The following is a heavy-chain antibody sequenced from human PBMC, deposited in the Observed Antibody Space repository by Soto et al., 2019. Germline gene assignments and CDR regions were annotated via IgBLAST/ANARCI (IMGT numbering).Heavy chain of an antibody. J-gene: IGHJ6*02. CDR3: ARDFRGVDYYYYGMDV. Sequence: QVQLQESGPGLVKPSQTLSLTCTVSGGSISSGGYYWSWIRQHPGKGLEWIGYIYYSGSTYYNPSLKSRVTISVDTSKNQLSLKLSSVTAADTAVYYRARDFRGVDYYYYGMDVWGQGTTVTVSS. CDR1: GGSISSGGYY. CDR2: IYYSGST. D-gene: IGHD3-16*01. V-gene: IGHV4-31*03.